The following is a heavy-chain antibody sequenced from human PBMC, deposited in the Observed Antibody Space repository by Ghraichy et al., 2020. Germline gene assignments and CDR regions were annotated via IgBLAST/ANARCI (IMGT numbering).Heavy chain of an antibody. Sequence: GGSLRLSCAASAFTFSSYAVSWVRQAPGKGLEWVSAISAGGGSTSYYADSVKGRFTISRDNSKNTLYLQMDSLRAEDTAVYYCARGWVSRGYFAFWGQGTRVTVSS. V-gene: IGHV3-23*01. CDR2: ISAGGGSTS. D-gene: IGHD6-13*01. J-gene: IGHJ4*02. CDR1: AFTFSSYA. CDR3: ARGWVSRGYFAF.